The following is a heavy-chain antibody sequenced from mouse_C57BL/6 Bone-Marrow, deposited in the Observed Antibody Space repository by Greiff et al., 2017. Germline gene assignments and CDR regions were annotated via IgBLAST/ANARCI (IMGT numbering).Heavy chain of an antibody. V-gene: IGHV5-6*02. CDR3: ARPRYDGFAY. Sequence: DVKLVESGGDLVKPGGSLKLSCAASGFTLSSYGMSWVRQTPDKRLEWVATISSGGSYTYYPDSVKGRFTISRDNAKNTLYLQMRSLKSEDTAMYCCARPRYDGFAYWGQGTLVTVSA. CDR2: ISSGGSYT. CDR1: GFTLSSYG. J-gene: IGHJ3*01. D-gene: IGHD2-12*01.